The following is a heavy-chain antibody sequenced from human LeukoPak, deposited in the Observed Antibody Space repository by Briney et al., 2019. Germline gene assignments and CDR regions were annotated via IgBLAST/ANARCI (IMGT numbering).Heavy chain of an antibody. CDR3: ARDRYGDYWDQDYYYGMDV. CDR2: IYTSGST. CDR1: GGSISSYY. D-gene: IGHD4-17*01. V-gene: IGHV4-4*07. Sequence: SETLSLTCTVSGGSISSYYWSWLRQPAGKRLEWFGRIYTSGSTNYNPSLKSRVTMSVDTSKNQFSLKLSSVTAADTAVYYCARDRYGDYWDQDYYYGMDVWGQGTTVTVSS. J-gene: IGHJ6*02.